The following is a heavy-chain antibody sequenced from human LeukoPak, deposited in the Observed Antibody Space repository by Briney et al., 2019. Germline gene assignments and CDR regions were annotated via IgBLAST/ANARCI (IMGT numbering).Heavy chain of an antibody. V-gene: IGHV3-48*01. CDR3: ATSGYSSSWYFG. D-gene: IGHD6-13*01. J-gene: IGHJ4*02. CDR2: ISRSSTTI. Sequence: GGSLRLSCAASGFTFSSYEMSWVRQAPGEGLEWVSYISRSSTTIYYADSVKGRFTISRDNAKNSLYLQMNSLRAEDTAVYYCATSGYSSSWYFGWGQGTLVTVSS. CDR1: GFTFSSYE.